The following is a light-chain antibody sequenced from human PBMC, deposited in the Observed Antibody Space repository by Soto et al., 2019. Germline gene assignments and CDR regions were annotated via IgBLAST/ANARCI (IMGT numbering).Light chain of an antibody. CDR3: MQALQTPFT. CDR1: QSLIHTNGKSY. Sequence: DIVMTQSPLSLPVTPGEPASISCRSSQSLIHTNGKSYLDWYLQRPGQSPQLLVYLASTRASGVPDRFSGSGPGTDFTLKISRVEAEDVGVYYCMQALQTPFTFGGGTKVEIK. V-gene: IGKV2-28*01. J-gene: IGKJ4*01. CDR2: LAS.